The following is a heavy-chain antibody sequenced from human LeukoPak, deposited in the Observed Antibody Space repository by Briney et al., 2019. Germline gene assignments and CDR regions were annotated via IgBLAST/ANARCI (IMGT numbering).Heavy chain of an antibody. V-gene: IGHV3-33*01. CDR1: GFTLSDYG. J-gene: IGHJ3*02. D-gene: IGHD3-10*01. CDR3: AREQYGSDDALDI. CDR2: IWYDGCNK. Sequence: PGRSLRLSCAASGFTLSDYGMHWVRQAPGKGLEWVAVIWYDGCNKYYADSVKGRFTVSRDNSKNTLDLQMSSLRAEDTAVYYCAREQYGSDDALDIWGQGTLVTVSS.